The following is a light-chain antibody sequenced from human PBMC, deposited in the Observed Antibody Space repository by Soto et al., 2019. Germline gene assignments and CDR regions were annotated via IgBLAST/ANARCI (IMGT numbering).Light chain of an antibody. CDR2: DAS. CDR1: QSISGW. Sequence: DIRMTQSPSTLSASVGDRVTITCRASQSISGWLAWYQQKPGKAPKVMIYDASNLESGVPSRFSGSGSGTEFTLTISSLQPDDFATYYCQHYNTYPWTFGQGTKVDIK. J-gene: IGKJ1*01. CDR3: QHYNTYPWT. V-gene: IGKV1-5*01.